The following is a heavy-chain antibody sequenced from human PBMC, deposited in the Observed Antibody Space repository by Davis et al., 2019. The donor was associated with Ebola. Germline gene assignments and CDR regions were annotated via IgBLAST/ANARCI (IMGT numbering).Heavy chain of an antibody. D-gene: IGHD3-16*01. CDR1: GGSINNDY. J-gene: IGHJ4*02. CDR3: ARADYTRYFDH. V-gene: IGHV4-59*08. Sequence: MPSETLSLTCTVSGGSINNDYWSWIRQPPGKGLEWIGYIYYSGTTNYNPSLRSRVTISIDTSKNHSSLKLSSVTAADTAVYYCARADYTRYFDHWGRGTVVTVSP. CDR2: IYYSGTT.